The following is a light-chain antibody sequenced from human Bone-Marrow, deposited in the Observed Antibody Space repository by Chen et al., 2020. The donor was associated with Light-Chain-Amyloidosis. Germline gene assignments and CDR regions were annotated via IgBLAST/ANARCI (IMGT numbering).Light chain of an antibody. Sequence: YELSQPASVSVSPGQTASISCSGENPRDKDANWYQQKPGQSPVLVIHQDTKRPSGVPARISGSKSGNTATLTISGTQAMDEADYYCQAWDSSTWVFGGGTKLTVL. CDR3: QAWDSSTWV. CDR1: NPRDKD. V-gene: IGLV3-1*01. CDR2: QDT. J-gene: IGLJ3*02.